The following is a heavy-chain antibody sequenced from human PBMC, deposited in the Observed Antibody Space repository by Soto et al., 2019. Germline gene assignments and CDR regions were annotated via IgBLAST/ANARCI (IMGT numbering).Heavy chain of an antibody. J-gene: IGHJ5*02. Sequence: SETLSLTCTVSGGSLSPNYLTWIRQPPGKGLEWVGYIYFGGTTSYTPSLRSRVTISLETSNSQFSLRLSSVTAADTAVYYCARLGAYYQSLEPWGPGTLVTVSS. V-gene: IGHV4-59*08. CDR2: IYFGGTT. CDR1: GGSLSPNY. CDR3: ARLGAYYQSLEP. D-gene: IGHD2-21*01.